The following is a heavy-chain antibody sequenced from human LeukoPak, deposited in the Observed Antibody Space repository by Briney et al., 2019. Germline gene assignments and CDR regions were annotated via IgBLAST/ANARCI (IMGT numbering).Heavy chain of an antibody. CDR1: GYTFTSDG. Sequence: GASVKVSCKASGYTFTSDGISWVRQAPGQGLEWMGRIGTYKGNTNYAQMFQGRVTMTTDTSTSTAYMELKNLRSDDTAVYYCARTPGMVVVKTFYCMDVWGQGTTVTVSS. V-gene: IGHV1-18*01. CDR2: IGTYKGNT. D-gene: IGHD3-22*01. CDR3: ARTPGMVVVKTFYCMDV. J-gene: IGHJ6*02.